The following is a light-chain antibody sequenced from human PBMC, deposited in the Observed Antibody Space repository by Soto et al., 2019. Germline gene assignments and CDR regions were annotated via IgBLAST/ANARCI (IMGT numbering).Light chain of an antibody. V-gene: IGKV1-5*03. J-gene: IGKJ4*01. CDR3: QQYKTYPLT. Sequence: DIQMTQSPSTLSASVGERVDITCRASQSISGWLAWYQQKPGKAPKLLIYQATILESGVPSTFSGSGSGTEFTLTITSLRPDDIATYSCQQYKTYPLTFGGGTKLEIK. CDR1: QSISGW. CDR2: QAT.